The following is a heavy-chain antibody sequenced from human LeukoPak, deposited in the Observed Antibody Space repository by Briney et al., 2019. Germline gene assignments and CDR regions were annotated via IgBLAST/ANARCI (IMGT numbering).Heavy chain of an antibody. CDR3: ARGGIYGSGTSYFDY. Sequence: PGGSLRLSCAASGFTFSSYSMNWVRQAPGKGLEWVSSISSSSSYIYYADSVKGRFTISRDNAKNSLCLQMNSLRAEDTAVYYCARGGIYGSGTSYFDYWGQGTLVTVSS. CDR2: ISSSSSYI. V-gene: IGHV3-21*01. CDR1: GFTFSSYS. J-gene: IGHJ4*02. D-gene: IGHD3-10*01.